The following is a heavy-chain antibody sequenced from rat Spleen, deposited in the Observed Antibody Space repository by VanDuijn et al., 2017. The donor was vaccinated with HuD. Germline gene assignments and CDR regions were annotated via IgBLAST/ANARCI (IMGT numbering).Heavy chain of an antibody. CDR2: LSYDGIST. J-gene: IGHJ2*01. D-gene: IGHD5-1*01. CDR3: ARLNWGFDY. CDR1: GFTFSDYY. Sequence: EVQLVESGGGLVQPGRSLKLSCAASGFTFSDYYMAWVRQAPKKGLEWVATLSYDGISTYYRDSVRGRFTISSDNAKTTLYLQMDSLRSEDTATYYCARLNWGFDYWGQGVMVTVSS. V-gene: IGHV5-7*01.